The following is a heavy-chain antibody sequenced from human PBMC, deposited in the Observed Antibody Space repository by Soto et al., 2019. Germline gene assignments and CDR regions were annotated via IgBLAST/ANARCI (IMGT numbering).Heavy chain of an antibody. V-gene: IGHV3-48*03. J-gene: IGHJ4*02. CDR1: GFTFSSYE. CDR3: ARGQYSSGGGYFDY. D-gene: IGHD6-19*01. CDR2: ISSSGSTI. Sequence: EVQLVESGGGLVQPGGSLRLSCAASGFTFSSYEMNWVRQAPGKGLEWVSYISSSGSTIYYADSVKGRFTISRDNAKNSLDLQMNRLGAEDTAVYYCARGQYSSGGGYFDYWGQETLVTVSS.